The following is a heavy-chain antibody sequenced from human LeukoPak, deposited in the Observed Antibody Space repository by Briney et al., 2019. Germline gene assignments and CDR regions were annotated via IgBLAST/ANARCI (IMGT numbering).Heavy chain of an antibody. CDR1: GFSFNVYA. D-gene: IGHD3-3*01. CDR3: AKRVPLTALDS. J-gene: IGHJ5*01. Sequence: GGSLRLSCAASGFSFNVYAMGWVRQAPGKGLEWVPGSGSVDKHYADTVRGRFDISRDNSKNRLFLQMNSLRVEDSGVYYCAKRVPLTALDSWGQGTLVTVSS. V-gene: IGHV3-23*01. CDR2: SGSVDK.